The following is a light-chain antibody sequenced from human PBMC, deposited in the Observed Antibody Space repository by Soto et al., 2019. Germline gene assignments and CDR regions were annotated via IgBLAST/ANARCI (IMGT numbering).Light chain of an antibody. J-gene: IGLJ1*01. CDR3: QSYDSTLSARYV. CDR1: HSDVGGYTS. V-gene: IGLV2-11*01. CDR2: AVN. Sequence: QSALTQPRSVSGSPGQSVTISCTGTHSDVGGYTSVSWYQQHPGRAPKLMISAVNKRPSGVPDRFSGSKSGNTASLTISGLQADDEGDYYCQSYDSTLSARYVFGTGTKVTVL.